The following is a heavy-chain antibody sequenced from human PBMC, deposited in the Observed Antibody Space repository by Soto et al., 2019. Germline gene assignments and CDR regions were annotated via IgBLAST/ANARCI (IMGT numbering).Heavy chain of an antibody. CDR2: TYYRSKWYN. V-gene: IGHV6-1*01. J-gene: IGHJ6*02. CDR3: AGATSTRPDSSSGDYHHCWDG. Sequence: SPTLSLACAISGDSVSSTSAAWNWLRQSPSRGLEWLGRTYYRSKWYNDYAVSVKSRITINQETSKNGFSLQLNSVTPDDTAVYYCAGATSTRPDSSSGDYHHCWDGWGQGSTLTVAS. CDR1: GDSVSSTSAA. D-gene: IGHD6-6*01.